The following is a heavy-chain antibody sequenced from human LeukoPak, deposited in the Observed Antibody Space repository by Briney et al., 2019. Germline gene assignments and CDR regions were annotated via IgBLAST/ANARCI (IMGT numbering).Heavy chain of an antibody. Sequence: ASVKVSCKASGYTFTSYYMHWMRQAPGQGLEWMGIINPSGGTTTYAQKFQGRVTMTRDTSTSTVYMELNSLRSEDTAVYYCARPYDISASYYDYWGQGTLVTVSS. J-gene: IGHJ4*02. CDR2: INPSGGTT. CDR3: ARPYDISASYYDY. D-gene: IGHD3-22*01. CDR1: GYTFTSYY. V-gene: IGHV1-46*01.